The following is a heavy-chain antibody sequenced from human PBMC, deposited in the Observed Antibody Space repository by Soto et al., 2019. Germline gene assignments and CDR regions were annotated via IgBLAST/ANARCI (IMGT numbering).Heavy chain of an antibody. CDR3: ARSVIRTKTDGH. V-gene: IGHV4-34*01. CDR2: INHSGST. D-gene: IGHD2-21*01. Sequence: PSETLSLTCAVYGGSFSGYYWSWIRQPPGKGLEWIGEINHSGSTNYNPSLKSRVTISVDTSKNQFSLKLSSVTAADTAVYYCARSVIRTKTDGHWGHGNLVTVSS. J-gene: IGHJ4*01. CDR1: GGSFSGYY.